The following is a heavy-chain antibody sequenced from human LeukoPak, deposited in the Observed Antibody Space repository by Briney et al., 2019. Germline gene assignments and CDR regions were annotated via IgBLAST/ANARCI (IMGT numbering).Heavy chain of an antibody. CDR3: ARQGYHWNDYNLYYFDY. D-gene: IGHD1-20*01. J-gene: IGHJ4*02. CDR1: GYSLNSAYY. V-gene: IGHV4-38-2*01. Sequence: SETLSLTCAVSGYSLNSAYYWGWIRQPPGKGLEWIGSMYHSGSTWYSPSLKSRISISIDTSKSQFSLKLRSVTAADTAIYYCARQGYHWNDYNLYYFDYWGQGTLVTVSS. CDR2: MYHSGST.